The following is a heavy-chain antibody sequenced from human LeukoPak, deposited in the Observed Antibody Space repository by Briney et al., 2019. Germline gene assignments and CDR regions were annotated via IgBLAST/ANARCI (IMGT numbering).Heavy chain of an antibody. D-gene: IGHD6-13*01. V-gene: IGHV3-7*02. CDR2: IKQDGSEQ. J-gene: IGHJ4*02. CDR1: GFTFSSYW. CDR3: ANFYSSSWYEY. Sequence: SGGSLRLSCAASGFTFSSYWMSWVRQAPGKGLEWVANIKQDGSEQYYVDSVKGRFTISRDNAKNSLYLQMNSLRAEDTAVYYCANFYSSSWYEYWGQGTLVTVSS.